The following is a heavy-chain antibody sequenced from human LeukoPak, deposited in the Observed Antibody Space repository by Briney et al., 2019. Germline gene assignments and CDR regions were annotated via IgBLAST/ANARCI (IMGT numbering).Heavy chain of an antibody. CDR1: GYTFTTYA. Sequence: RASVKVSCKASGYTFTTYAIHWVRQAPGQRLEWMGWINVGNANTKYSQKLQGRVTITRDTSTSTVYMELSSLRSEDTAVYYCARELHDYGVNWGQGTLVTVSS. V-gene: IGHV1-3*01. J-gene: IGHJ4*02. D-gene: IGHD4-17*01. CDR2: INVGNANT. CDR3: ARELHDYGVN.